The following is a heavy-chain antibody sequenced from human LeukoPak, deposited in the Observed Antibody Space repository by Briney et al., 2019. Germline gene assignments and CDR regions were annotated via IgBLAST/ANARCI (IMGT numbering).Heavy chain of an antibody. CDR2: ISGSGGSR. CDR1: GFTFSSYA. J-gene: IGHJ4*02. V-gene: IGHV3-23*01. CDR3: AKDLEGSPGQWLAPNFDY. D-gene: IGHD6-19*01. Sequence: GSLRLSCAASGFTFSSYALSWVRQAPGTGLEWVSAISGSGGSRYYADSVKGRFTISRDNSKNTLYLQMNSLRAEDTAVYYCAKDLEGSPGQWLAPNFDYWGQGTLVTVSS.